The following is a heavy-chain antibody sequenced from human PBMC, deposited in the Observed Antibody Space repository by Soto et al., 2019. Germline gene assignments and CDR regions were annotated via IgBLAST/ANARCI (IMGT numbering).Heavy chain of an antibody. J-gene: IGHJ5*02. CDR3: ARCPSALDYGGFTRDWFDP. D-gene: IGHD4-17*01. CDR2: IYYSGST. Sequence: SETLSLTCTVSGGSISSSSYYWGWIRQPPGKGLEWIGSIYYSGSTYYNPSLKSRVTISVDTSKNQFSLKLSSVTAADTAVYYCARCPSALDYGGFTRDWFDPWGQGTLVTVSS. V-gene: IGHV4-39*01. CDR1: GGSISSSSYY.